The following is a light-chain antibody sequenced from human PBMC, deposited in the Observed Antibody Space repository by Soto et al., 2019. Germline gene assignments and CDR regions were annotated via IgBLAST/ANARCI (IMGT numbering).Light chain of an antibody. J-gene: IGKJ1*01. Sequence: DIQMTQSPSSLSASVGDRLTITCRASQDIGKSLAWYQQRPGKVPKPLIYAASTLHSGVPSRFSGGGSGTLFTFTFSNLQPEDVATYYCQMYVTAPETFGQGTKVDIK. CDR1: QDIGKS. V-gene: IGKV1-27*01. CDR3: QMYVTAPET. CDR2: AAS.